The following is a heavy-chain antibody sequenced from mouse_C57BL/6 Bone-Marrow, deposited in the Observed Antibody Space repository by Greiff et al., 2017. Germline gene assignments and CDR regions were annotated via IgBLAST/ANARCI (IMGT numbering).Heavy chain of an antibody. CDR3: AREGYSNYYYAMDY. D-gene: IGHD2-5*01. J-gene: IGHJ4*01. V-gene: IGHV5-16*01. CDR2: INYDGSST. Sequence: EVMLVESEGGLVQPGSSMKLSCTASGYTFSDYYMAWVRQVPGKGLEWVANINYDGSSTYYLDSLKSRFIISRDNAKNIPYLQMSSLKSEDTATXYCAREGYSNYYYAMDYWGQGTSVTVSS. CDR1: GYTFSDYY.